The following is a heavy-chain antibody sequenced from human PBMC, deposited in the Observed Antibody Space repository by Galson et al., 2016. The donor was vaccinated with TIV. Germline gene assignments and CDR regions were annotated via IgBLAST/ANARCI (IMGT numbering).Heavy chain of an antibody. CDR2: INTNTGYA. J-gene: IGHJ4*02. D-gene: IGHD6-13*01. CDR1: GYSFTSYP. Sequence: SVKVSCKASGYSFTSYPVTWVRQAPGQGLEWLGWINTNTGYATYAQGFRGRFVFSLDTSVNTACLRIDVLKPGDAGVYYCARDVSSQQLAPFYFDSWGQGTLVTVSS. CDR3: ARDVSSQQLAPFYFDS. V-gene: IGHV7-4-1*01.